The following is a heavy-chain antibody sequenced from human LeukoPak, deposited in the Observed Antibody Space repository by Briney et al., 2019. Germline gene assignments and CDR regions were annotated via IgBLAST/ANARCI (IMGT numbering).Heavy chain of an antibody. Sequence: SVKDTFKASGYTLPAYQMHGLRQPPGQAREWMGLISPTRVGTNSAQKLQGRVTMNRDRSINTAYMELSRVRSDDTAVYYCARDYYDFWSGQGGYWGQGTLVTVSS. CDR1: GYTLPAYQ. J-gene: IGHJ4*02. D-gene: IGHD3-3*01. V-gene: IGHV1-2*06. CDR2: ISPTRVGT. CDR3: ARDYYDFWSGQGGY.